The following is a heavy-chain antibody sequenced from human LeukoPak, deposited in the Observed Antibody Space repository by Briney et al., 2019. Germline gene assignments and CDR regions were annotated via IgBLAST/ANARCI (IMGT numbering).Heavy chain of an antibody. Sequence: PGGSLRLSYAASGFTFSSYSMNWVRQAPGKGLEWVSSISSSSSYKYYADSVKGRFTISRDNARNSLYLQMNSLRAEDTAVYYCVRDGSAGATGELGYWGQGTLVTVSS. CDR1: GFTFSSYS. J-gene: IGHJ4*02. CDR3: VRDGSAGATGELGY. V-gene: IGHV3-21*01. D-gene: IGHD1-26*01. CDR2: ISSSSSYK.